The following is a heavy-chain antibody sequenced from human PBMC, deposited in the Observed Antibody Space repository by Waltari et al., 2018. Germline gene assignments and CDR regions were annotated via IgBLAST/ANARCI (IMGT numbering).Heavy chain of an antibody. CDR2: IYYSGST. Sequence: QVQLQESGPGLVTHSETLSLTCTVSGGTISSYYWSWIRQPPGKGLEWIGYIYYSGSTNYNPSLKSRVTISVDTSKNQFSLKLSSVTAADTAVYYCARNAYGDFDYWGQGTLVTVSS. V-gene: IGHV4-59*01. CDR1: GGTISSYY. J-gene: IGHJ4*02. CDR3: ARNAYGDFDY. D-gene: IGHD4-17*01.